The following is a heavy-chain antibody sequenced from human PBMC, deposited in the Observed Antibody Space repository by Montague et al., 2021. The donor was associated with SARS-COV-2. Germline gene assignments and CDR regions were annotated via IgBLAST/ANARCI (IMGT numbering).Heavy chain of an antibody. V-gene: IGHV4-59*01. CDR2: IYYSGST. Sequence: SETLSLTCTVSGGSISSYYWSWIRQPPGKGLEWIWYIYYSGSTNCNPSLKSRVPISVDTSKTQFSLKLSSVTAADTAVYYCARGFDYWGQGTLVTVSS. CDR1: GGSISSYY. J-gene: IGHJ4*02. CDR3: ARGFDY.